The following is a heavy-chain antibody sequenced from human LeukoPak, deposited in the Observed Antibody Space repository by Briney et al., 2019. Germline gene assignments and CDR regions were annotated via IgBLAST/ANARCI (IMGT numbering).Heavy chain of an antibody. Sequence: GGSLRLSCAASGFTFSNAWMSWVRQAPGKGLEWGGRIRSKTDGGTTDYAAPVKGRFTISRDDSKNMLYLEMNSLRTEDTAVYYCTTDRVVVVAVTRLDYWGQGTLVTVSS. J-gene: IGHJ4*02. CDR3: TTDRVVVVAVTRLDY. V-gene: IGHV3-15*01. CDR2: IRSKTDGGTT. CDR1: GFTFSNAW. D-gene: IGHD2-15*01.